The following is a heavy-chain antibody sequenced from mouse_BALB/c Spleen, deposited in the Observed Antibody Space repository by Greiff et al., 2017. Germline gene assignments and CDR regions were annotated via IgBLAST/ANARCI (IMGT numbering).Heavy chain of an antibody. CDR2: ISNLAYSS. J-gene: IGHJ1*01. V-gene: IGHV5-15*02. CDR3: ARDKGSKRYFDV. CDR1: GFTFSDYG. Sequence: DVMLVESGGGLVQPGGSRKLSCAASGFTFSDYGMAWVRQAPGKGPEWVAFISNLAYSSYYADTVTGRFTISRENAKNTLYLEMSSLRSEDTAMYYCARDKGSKRYFDVGGAGTTVTVSS. D-gene: IGHD1-1*01.